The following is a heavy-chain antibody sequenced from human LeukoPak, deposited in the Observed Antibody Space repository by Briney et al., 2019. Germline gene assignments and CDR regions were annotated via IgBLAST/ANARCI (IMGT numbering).Heavy chain of an antibody. Sequence: GASVKVSCKASGGTFSSYAISWVRQAPGQGLEWMGRIIPILGIANYAQKFQGRVTITADKSTSTAYMELSSLRSEDTAVYYCATTADSSGYYGARFDYWGQGTLVTVSS. CDR3: ATTADSSGYYGARFDY. CDR1: GGTFSSYA. CDR2: IIPILGIA. D-gene: IGHD3-22*01. V-gene: IGHV1-69*04. J-gene: IGHJ4*02.